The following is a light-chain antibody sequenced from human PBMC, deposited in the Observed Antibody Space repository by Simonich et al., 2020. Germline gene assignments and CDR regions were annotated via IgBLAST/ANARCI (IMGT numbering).Light chain of an antibody. CDR1: KLGDKY. CDR3: QAWDSSYVV. V-gene: IGLV3-1*01. CDR2: QDS. J-gene: IGLJ2*01. Sequence: SYELTQPPSVSVSPGHTASITCSGDKLGDKYACWYQQKPGQSPVLVIYQDSKRPSGIPERFSGSNSGNTATLTISGTQAMDEADYYCQAWDSSYVVFGGGTKLTVL.